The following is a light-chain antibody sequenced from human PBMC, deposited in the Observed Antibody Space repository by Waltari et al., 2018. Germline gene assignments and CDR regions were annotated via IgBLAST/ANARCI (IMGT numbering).Light chain of an antibody. CDR1: NSDVGGYNY. Sequence: QSTLTQPASVSGSPGQSITISCTGTNSDVGGYNYVSWYQQLPGKAPKLMIYDVNKWPYGVSNRLSGSKSGNTASLTISGLQAEDEADYYCSSYTNRDTHVIFGGGTKLTVL. J-gene: IGLJ2*01. V-gene: IGLV2-14*03. CDR2: DVN. CDR3: SSYTNRDTHVI.